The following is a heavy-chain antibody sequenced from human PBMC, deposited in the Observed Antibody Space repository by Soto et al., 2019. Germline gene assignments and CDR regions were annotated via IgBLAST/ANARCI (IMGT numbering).Heavy chain of an antibody. Sequence: ASVKVSCKASGYTFTSYAMHWVRQAPGQRLEWMGWINAGNGNTKYSQKFQGRVTMTRNTSISTAYMELSSLRSEDTAVYYCARFFEGYCSGGTCSIGSAFDIWGQGTMVTVSS. D-gene: IGHD2-15*01. CDR1: GYTFTSYA. CDR2: INAGNGNT. CDR3: ARFFEGYCSGGTCSIGSAFDI. V-gene: IGHV1-3*01. J-gene: IGHJ3*02.